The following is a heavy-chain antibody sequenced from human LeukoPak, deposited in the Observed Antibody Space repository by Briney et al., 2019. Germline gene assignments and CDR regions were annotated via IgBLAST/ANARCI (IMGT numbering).Heavy chain of an antibody. CDR2: IYHTGST. D-gene: IGHD3-22*01. CDR3: ARTPDTTAYYPFDY. V-gene: IGHV4-59*01. Sequence: PSETLSLTCTVSGASINTYFWNWIRQSPGKGLEWIGYIYHTGSTNYNPSLKSRVTISVDTSKNQFSLKLTSVTTADTAVYYCARTPDTTAYYPFDYWGQGNLVTVSS. CDR1: GASINTYF. J-gene: IGHJ4*02.